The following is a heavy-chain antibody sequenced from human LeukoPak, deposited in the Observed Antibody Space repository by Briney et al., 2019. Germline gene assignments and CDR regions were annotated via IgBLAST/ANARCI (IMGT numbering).Heavy chain of an antibody. CDR3: ARDSAGPAIRFDP. CDR2: ISSSGSTI. V-gene: IGHV3-48*03. D-gene: IGHD6-13*01. CDR1: GFTFSSYE. J-gene: IGHJ5*02. Sequence: HPGGSLRLSCAASGFTFSSYEMNWVRQAPGKGLEWVSYISSSGSTIYYADSVKGRFTISRDNAKNSLYLQMNSLRAEDTAVYYCARDSAGPAIRFDPWGQGTLVTVSS.